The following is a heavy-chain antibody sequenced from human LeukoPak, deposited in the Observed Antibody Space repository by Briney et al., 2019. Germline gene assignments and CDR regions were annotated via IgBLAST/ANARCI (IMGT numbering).Heavy chain of an antibody. CDR2: ISGSGGNR. D-gene: IGHD3-10*01. CDR3: AKYSYYGSGSYYNDFDY. J-gene: IGHJ4*02. Sequence: GGSLRLSCAASGFTFSTYAMSWVRQAPGKGLEWVSAISGSGGNRYHADSVKGRFTISRDNSKSTLYLEMNSLRAEDTAVYYCAKYSYYGSGSYYNDFDYWGQGTLVTVS. CDR1: GFTFSTYA. V-gene: IGHV3-23*01.